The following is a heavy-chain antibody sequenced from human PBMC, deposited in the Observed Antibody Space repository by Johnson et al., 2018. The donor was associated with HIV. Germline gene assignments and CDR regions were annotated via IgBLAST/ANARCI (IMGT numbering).Heavy chain of an antibody. V-gene: IGHV3-9*01. D-gene: IGHD3-22*01. CDR1: GFTFDDYA. J-gene: IGHJ3*02. CDR2: ISWNSGSI. Sequence: VLLVESGGGLVQPGRSLRLSCAASGFTFDDYAMHWVRQAPGKGLEWVSGISWNSGSIGYADSVKGRFTISRDNAKNPLYLQMNSLRAEDTAVYYCARAPNYYYDSSGYGGAFDIWGQGTMVTVSS. CDR3: ARAPNYYYDSSGYGGAFDI.